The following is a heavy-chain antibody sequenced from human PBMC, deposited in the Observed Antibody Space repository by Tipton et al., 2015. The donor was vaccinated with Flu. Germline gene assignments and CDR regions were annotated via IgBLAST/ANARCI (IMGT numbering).Heavy chain of an antibody. D-gene: IGHD6-13*01. J-gene: IGHJ4*02. CDR1: GGSISSYY. CDR3: ARGRGIAAAGPCDY. Sequence: PTCTVSGGSISSYYWSWIRQPPGKGLEWIGYIYYSGSTNYNPSLKSRVTISVDTSKNQFSLKLSSVTAADTAVYYCARGRGIAAAGPCDYWGQGTLVTVSS. CDR2: IYYSGST. V-gene: IGHV4-59*01.